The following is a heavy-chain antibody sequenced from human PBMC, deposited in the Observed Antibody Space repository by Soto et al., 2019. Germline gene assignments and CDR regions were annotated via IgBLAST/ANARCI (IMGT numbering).Heavy chain of an antibody. Sequence: SVKVSCKASGGTFSSYAISWVRQAPEQGLEWMGGIIPIFGTANYAQKFQGRVTITSDKSTSTAYMELSSLRSEDTAVYYCARAEDIVVVPAVAWFDPWGQGTLVTVSS. D-gene: IGHD2-2*01. CDR3: ARAEDIVVVPAVAWFDP. CDR1: GGTFSSYA. V-gene: IGHV1-69*06. J-gene: IGHJ5*02. CDR2: IIPIFGTA.